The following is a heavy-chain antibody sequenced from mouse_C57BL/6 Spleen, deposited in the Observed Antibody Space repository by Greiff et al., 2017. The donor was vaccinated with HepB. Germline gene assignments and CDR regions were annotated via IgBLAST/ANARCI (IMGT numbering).Heavy chain of an antibody. Sequence: EVQVVESEGGLVQPGSSMKLSCTASGFTFSDYYMAWVRQVPEKGLEWVANINYDGSSTYYLDSLKSRFIISRDNAKNILYLQMSSLKSEDTATYYCAREGLLRSYYAMDYWGQGTSVTVSS. CDR3: AREGLLRSYYAMDY. J-gene: IGHJ4*01. V-gene: IGHV5-16*01. CDR1: GFTFSDYY. D-gene: IGHD2-3*01. CDR2: INYDGSST.